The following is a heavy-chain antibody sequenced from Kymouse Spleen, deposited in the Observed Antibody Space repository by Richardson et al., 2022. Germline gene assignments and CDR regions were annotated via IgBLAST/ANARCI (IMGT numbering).Heavy chain of an antibody. D-gene: IGHD6-6*01. Sequence: QVQLQQWGAGLLKPSETLSLTCAVYGGSFSGYYWSWIRQPPGKGLEWIGEINHSGSTNYNPSLKSRVTISVDTSKNQFSLKLSSVTAADTAVYYCARWSIAARPSFDYWGQGTLVTVSS. J-gene: IGHJ4*02. CDR3: ARWSIAARPSFDY. V-gene: IGHV4-34*01. CDR2: INHSGST. CDR1: GGSFSGYY.